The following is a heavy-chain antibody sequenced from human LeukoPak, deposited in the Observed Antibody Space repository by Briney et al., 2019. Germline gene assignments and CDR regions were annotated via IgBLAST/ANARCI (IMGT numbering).Heavy chain of an antibody. CDR1: GFTFSSYW. V-gene: IGHV3-48*04. D-gene: IGHD4-17*01. Sequence: GGSLRLSCAASGFTFSSYWMHWVRQAPGKGLEWLAHISNSGDTIHYATSVEDRFTISRDNAKNSVYLQMNSLRVEDTALYYCARDATTTVGWVYMDVWGKGTAVTIS. CDR2: ISNSGDTI. CDR3: ARDATTTVGWVYMDV. J-gene: IGHJ6*03.